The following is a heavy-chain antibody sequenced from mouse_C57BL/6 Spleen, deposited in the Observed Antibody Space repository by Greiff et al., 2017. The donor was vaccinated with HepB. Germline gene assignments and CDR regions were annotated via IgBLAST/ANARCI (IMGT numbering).Heavy chain of an antibody. J-gene: IGHJ4*01. CDR2: IDPSDSYT. CDR1: GYTFTSYW. Sequence: QVQLQQPGAELVMPGASVKLSCKASGYTFTSYWMHWVKQRPGQGLEWIGEIDPSDSYTNYNQKFKGKSTLTVDKSSSTAYMQLSSLTSEDSAVYYCARSEAMDYWGQGTSVTVPS. V-gene: IGHV1-69*01. CDR3: ARSEAMDY.